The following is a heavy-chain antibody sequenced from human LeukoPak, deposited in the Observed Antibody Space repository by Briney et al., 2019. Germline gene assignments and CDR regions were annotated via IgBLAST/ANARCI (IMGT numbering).Heavy chain of an antibody. J-gene: IGHJ4*02. V-gene: IGHV3-30*02. CDR2: IWYGGTNK. D-gene: IGHD2/OR15-2a*01. Sequence: GGSLRLSCAASGFTFSNYDMHWVRQAPGKGLEWVAFIWYGGTNKYYADSVKGRFTISRDNSKNTLYLQMNSLRAEDTAVYYCARDVIRRGQGTLVTVSS. CDR3: ARDVIR. CDR1: GFTFSNYD.